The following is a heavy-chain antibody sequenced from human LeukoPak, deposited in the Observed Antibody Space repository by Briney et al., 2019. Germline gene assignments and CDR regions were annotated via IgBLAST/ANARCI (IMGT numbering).Heavy chain of an antibody. Sequence: GGSLRLSCAASGFTFSSYGMSWVRQPPGKGLEWFSAIIGSVGSTYYADSVKGRFTISRDNSKNTLYLQMNSLRAEDTAVYYCAKDLSSYYYDSSGFSPIDYWGQGTLVTVSS. J-gene: IGHJ4*02. CDR2: IIGSVGST. CDR3: AKDLSSYYYDSSGFSPIDY. D-gene: IGHD3-22*01. CDR1: GFTFSSYG. V-gene: IGHV3-23*01.